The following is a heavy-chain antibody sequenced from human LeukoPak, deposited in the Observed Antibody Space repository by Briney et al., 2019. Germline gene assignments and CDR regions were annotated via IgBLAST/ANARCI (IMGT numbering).Heavy chain of an antibody. CDR2: IYYSGTT. CDR1: GGSISNFY. J-gene: IGHJ6*02. D-gene: IGHD4-17*01. CDR3: AREDPQTTVPEGMDV. V-gene: IGHV4-59*01. Sequence: SETLSLTCTVSGGSISNFYWGWIRQPPGKGLEWIGYIYYSGTTNYNPSLKSRVTMSVDTSKNQFSLKLSSVTAADTAVYYCAREDPQTTVPEGMDVWGQGTTVTVSS.